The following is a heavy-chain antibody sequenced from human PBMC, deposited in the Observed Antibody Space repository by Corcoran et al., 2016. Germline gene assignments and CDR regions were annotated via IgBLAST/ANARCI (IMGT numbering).Heavy chain of an antibody. CDR3: ARERGKEVATMGSYYYYGMDF. D-gene: IGHD5-12*01. V-gene: IGHV1-46*01. CDR1: GYTFTSYY. J-gene: IGHJ6*02. CDR2: INPSGGST. Sequence: QVQLVQSGAEVKKPGASVKVSCKASGYTFTSYYMHWVRQAPGQGLEWMGIINPSGGSTSYAQKFQGRVTMTRDTSTSTVYMELSSLRSEDTAVDDGARERGKEVATMGSYYYYGMDFWGQGTTVTVS.